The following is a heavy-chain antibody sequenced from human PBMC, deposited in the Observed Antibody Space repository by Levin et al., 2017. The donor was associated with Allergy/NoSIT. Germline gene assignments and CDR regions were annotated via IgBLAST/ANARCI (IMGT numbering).Heavy chain of an antibody. D-gene: IGHD3-10*01. J-gene: IGHJ4*02. CDR3: PLLYGSGTYYNSYFDY. CDR2: ISFDGSNK. CDR1: GFTFSSYA. Sequence: PGGSLRLSCEASGFTFSSYAMHWVRQAPGKGLEWVAVISFDGSNKYYADSVKGRFTISRDDSKNTLYLQMNSLRAEDTAVYYCPLLYGSGTYYNSYFDYWGQGTLVTVSS. V-gene: IGHV3-30-3*01.